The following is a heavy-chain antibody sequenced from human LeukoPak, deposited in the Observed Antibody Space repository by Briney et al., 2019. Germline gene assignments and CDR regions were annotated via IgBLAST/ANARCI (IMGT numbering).Heavy chain of an antibody. CDR3: ARHGGETIVAMILHAFDI. CDR1: GGSISSSSYY. CDR2: IYYSGST. Sequence: SETLSLTCTVSGGSISSSSYYWGWIRQPPGKGLEWIGSIYYSGSTNYNPSLKSRVTMSVDTSKNQFSLKLSSVTAADTAVYYCARHGGETIVAMILHAFDIWGQGTMVTVSS. J-gene: IGHJ3*02. D-gene: IGHD5-12*01. V-gene: IGHV4-39*01.